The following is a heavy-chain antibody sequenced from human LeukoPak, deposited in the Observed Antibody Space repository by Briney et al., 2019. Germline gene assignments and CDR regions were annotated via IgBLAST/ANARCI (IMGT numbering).Heavy chain of an antibody. D-gene: IGHD3-22*01. CDR2: ISGSGGST. CDR3: AKSPGYYDSSGYYGGYYFDY. V-gene: IGHV3-23*01. J-gene: IGHJ4*02. Sequence: GGSLRLSCAASGFTFSTYSMNWVRQAPGKGLEWVSAISGSGGSTYYADSVKGRFTISRDNSKNTLYLQMNSLRAEDTAVYYCAKSPGYYDSSGYYGGYYFDYWGQGTLVTVSS. CDR1: GFTFSTYS.